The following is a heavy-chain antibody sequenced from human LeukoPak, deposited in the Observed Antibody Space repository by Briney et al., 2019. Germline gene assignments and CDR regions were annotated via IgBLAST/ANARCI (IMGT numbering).Heavy chain of an antibody. V-gene: IGHV3-23*01. J-gene: IGHJ4*02. Sequence: GRSLRLSCAASGFTFSSYGMHWVRQAPGKGLEWVSAISGNGGATYYADSVKGRFTISRDNSKNTLHLQMNSLRAEDTALYYCAKATTAIVVDNFFDYWGQGTLVSVSS. D-gene: IGHD3-22*01. CDR1: GFTFSSYG. CDR3: AKATTAIVVDNFFDY. CDR2: ISGNGGAT.